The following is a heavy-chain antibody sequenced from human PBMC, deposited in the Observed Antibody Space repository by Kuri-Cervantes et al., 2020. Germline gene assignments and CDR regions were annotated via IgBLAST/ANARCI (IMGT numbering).Heavy chain of an antibody. CDR3: ARLIVGATDYAYYFDY. CDR2: INHRGST. D-gene: IGHD1-26*01. V-gene: IGHV4-34*10. CDR1: GGSFSGYF. Sequence: SETLSLTCAVYGGSFSGYFWTWIRQPPGKGLEWIAEINHRGSTNYNPSLNSRVTVSADKSKNQFSLKLSSVTAADTAVYYCARLIVGATDYAYYFDYWGQGTLVTVSS. J-gene: IGHJ4*02.